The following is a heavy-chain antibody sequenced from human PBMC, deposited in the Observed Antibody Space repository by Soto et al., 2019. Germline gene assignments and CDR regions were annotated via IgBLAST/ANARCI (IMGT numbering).Heavy chain of an antibody. V-gene: IGHV4-4*02. CDR3: ASNYRYCMDV. D-gene: IGHD3-16*02. CDR1: GGSISSNNW. Sequence: SATLSLTCIVSGGSISSNNWWSWVRQPPGKTLEWIGEIYHSESPSYNPSLKSRVTISVDRSKNQFSLDLTSVTAADTAAYYCASNYRYCMDVWGLGTTVTVS. J-gene: IGHJ6*02. CDR2: IYHSESP.